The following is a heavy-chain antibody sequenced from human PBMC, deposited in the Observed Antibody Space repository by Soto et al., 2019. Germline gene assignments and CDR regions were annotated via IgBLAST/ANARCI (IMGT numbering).Heavy chain of an antibody. CDR3: AGQTFTIAAASYGRSNWFDP. D-gene: IGHD6-25*01. CDR2: IYFTGNT. J-gene: IGHJ5*02. CDR1: GGSITSSSHF. V-gene: IGHV4-39*01. Sequence: SETLSLTCSASGGSITSSSHFWGWVRQPPGKGLGWIGTIYFTGNTYYTPSLKSRLTMSIDTSKNEFSLRLNSVTAADTAVYYCAGQTFTIAAASYGRSNWFDPWGPGTLVTISS.